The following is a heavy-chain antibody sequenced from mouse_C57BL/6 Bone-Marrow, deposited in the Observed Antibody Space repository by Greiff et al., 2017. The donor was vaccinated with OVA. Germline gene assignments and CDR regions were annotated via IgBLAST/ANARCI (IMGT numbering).Heavy chain of an antibody. CDR2: INPSSGYT. V-gene: IGHV1-4*01. CDR1: GYTFTSYT. CDR3: ARGGYGSPFAY. J-gene: IGHJ3*01. D-gene: IGHD1-1*01. Sequence: QVQLKESGAELARPGASVKMSCKASGYTFTSYTMHWVKQRPGQGLEWIGYINPSSGYTKYNQKFKDKATLTADKSSSTAYMQLSSLTSEASAVYYCARGGYGSPFAYWGQGTLVTVSA.